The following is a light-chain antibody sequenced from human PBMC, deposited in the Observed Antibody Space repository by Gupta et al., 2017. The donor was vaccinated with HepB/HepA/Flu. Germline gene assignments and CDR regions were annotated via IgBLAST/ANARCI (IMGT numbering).Light chain of an antibody. CDR3: QVWHATPDHVV. CDR2: GDS. CDR1: NIGSKS. Sequence: SYVLTQTHSVSVAPGQTASISCGGNNIGSKSVHWYQQKPGRAPVVVIVGDSDRPSGTPERFCGSNSGNMATLTITRVADGDEADYYCQVWHATPDHVVFGGGTKLTVL. J-gene: IGLJ3*02. V-gene: IGLV3-21*02.